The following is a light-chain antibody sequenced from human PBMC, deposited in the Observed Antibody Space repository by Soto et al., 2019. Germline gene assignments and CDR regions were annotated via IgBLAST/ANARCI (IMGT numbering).Light chain of an antibody. CDR1: QSVPSNY. CDR2: AAS. J-gene: IGKJ2*01. Sequence: EIVLTQSPGTLSLSPGERVTLSCRASQSVPSNYLAWYQHKPGQAPRLLIYAASSSATGVPGRFSGSGSATDFTLTISRLEPEDSAVYYCQHYDSSPPYTFGQGTKVDIK. V-gene: IGKV3-20*01. CDR3: QHYDSSPPYT.